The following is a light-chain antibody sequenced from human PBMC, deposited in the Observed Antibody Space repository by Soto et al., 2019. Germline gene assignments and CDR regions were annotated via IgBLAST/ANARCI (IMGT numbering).Light chain of an antibody. V-gene: IGKV3-11*01. CDR3: QQRGQWPST. CDR1: QSVDRY. CDR2: DAY. J-gene: IGKJ2*02. Sequence: EVVLTQSPDTLSLSPGETATLSCRASQSVDRYVAWYQQKLGQAPRLLIYDAYTRATGVGARFTGSGSATDFRFNIPRPEPEDFGGYYWQQRGQWPSTFGPGTKVEMK.